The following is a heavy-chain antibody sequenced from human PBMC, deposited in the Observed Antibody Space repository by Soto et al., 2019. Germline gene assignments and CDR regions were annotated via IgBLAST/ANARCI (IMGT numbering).Heavy chain of an antibody. J-gene: IGHJ4*02. CDR2: IRSGPYGGAV. CDR3: TRSHSYESSGYYFPFDY. D-gene: IGHD3-22*01. CDR1: GFTFGNYA. Sequence: GGSLRLSCAASGFTFGNYALSWVRQAPGKGLEWVGFIRSGPYGGAVEYAASVKGRFNISRDDSKSVAYLQMNSLKSEDTAVYYCTRSHSYESSGYYFPFDYWGQGALVTVSS. V-gene: IGHV3-49*04.